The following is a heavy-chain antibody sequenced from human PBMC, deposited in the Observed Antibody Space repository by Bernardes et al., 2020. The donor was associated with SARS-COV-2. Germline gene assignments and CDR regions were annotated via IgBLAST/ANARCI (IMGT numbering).Heavy chain of an antibody. V-gene: IGHV4-59*01. CDR2: VHYSGST. CDR3: ARLYCSGGTCYWDSFYMDV. D-gene: IGHD2-15*01. CDR1: GGSITSYY. J-gene: IGHJ6*03. Sequence: SETLSLTCTVSGGSITSYYWSWIRQPPGKGLEWIGYVHYSGSTNYNPSLKSRVTISGDTSKNQFSLKLSSVTAADTAVYYCARLYCSGGTCYWDSFYMDVWGKGTTVTVSS.